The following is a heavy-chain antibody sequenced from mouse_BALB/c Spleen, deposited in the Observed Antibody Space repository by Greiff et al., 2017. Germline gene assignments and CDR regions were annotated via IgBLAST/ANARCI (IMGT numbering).Heavy chain of an antibody. CDR1: GFTFNDYY. Sequence: VQLQQSGAELVKPGASVKMSCTASGFTFNDYYMHWVKQRPEQGLEWIGKIDPANGNTKYNAKFQGKATITADTSSNTAYLQLSSLTSEDTAVYYCARGLRGAMDYWGQGTSVTVSS. D-gene: IGHD3-1*01. J-gene: IGHJ4*01. CDR2: IDPANGNT. V-gene: IGHV14-3*02. CDR3: ARGLRGAMDY.